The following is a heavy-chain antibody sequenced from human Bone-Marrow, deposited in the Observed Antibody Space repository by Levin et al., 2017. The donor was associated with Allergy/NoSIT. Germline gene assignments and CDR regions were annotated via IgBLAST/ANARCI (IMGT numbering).Heavy chain of an antibody. Sequence: NTSETLSLTCVVSGASVSNGSFYWSWIRQPPGKGLEWIGYVYYTGSTNYNPSLKSRVTISRDSSKDHFSLRLNSVTAADTAVYYCARERYYFHRNSYSRTSGAFDLWGQGTLVTVSS. J-gene: IGHJ3*01. CDR3: ARERYYFHRNSYSRTSGAFDL. D-gene: IGHD3-10*01. CDR1: GASVSNGSFY. V-gene: IGHV4-61*03. CDR2: VYYTGST.